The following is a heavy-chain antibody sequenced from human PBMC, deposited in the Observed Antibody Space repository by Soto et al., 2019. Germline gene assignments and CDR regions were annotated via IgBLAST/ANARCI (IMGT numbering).Heavy chain of an antibody. J-gene: IGHJ4*02. V-gene: IGHV3-33*01. CDR3: ARDLQGSGSFYSPDY. CDR1: GFTFSNYG. Sequence: QVQLVESGGGVVQPGRSLRLSCAASGFTFSNYGMHWVRQAPGKGLEWVAVIWYDRNNKYYADSVKGRFTISRDNSKNTLYLQMNSLRAEDTAVYYCARDLQGSGSFYSPDYWGQGTLVTVSS. CDR2: IWYDRNNK. D-gene: IGHD3-10*01.